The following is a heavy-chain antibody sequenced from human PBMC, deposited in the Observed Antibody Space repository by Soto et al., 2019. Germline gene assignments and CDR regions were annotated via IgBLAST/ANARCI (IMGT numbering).Heavy chain of an antibody. CDR3: ARDLAAAAY. J-gene: IGHJ4*02. V-gene: IGHV1-46*01. CDR2: INPLPTSGST. D-gene: IGHD6-13*01. CDR1: GYIFTNYY. Sequence: QVQLVQSGAEVKKPGASVKVSCKASGYIFTNYYIHWVRQAPGQGLEWMAIINPLPTSGSTNYAQKFHGRATVTRDTSTSTVYLELSSLRSDDTAVYYCARDLAAAAYWGQGTLVTVSS.